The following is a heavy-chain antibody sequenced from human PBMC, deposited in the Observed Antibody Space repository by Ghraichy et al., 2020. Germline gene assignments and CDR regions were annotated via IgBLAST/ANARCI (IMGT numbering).Heavy chain of an antibody. Sequence: SGPTLVKPTQTLTLTCTFSGFSLSTSGVGVGWIRQPPGKALEWLALIYWDDDKRYSPSLKSRLTITKDTSKNQVVLTMTNMDPVDTATYYCAHTQVYYYDSSGYYYLLGYYYYYMDVWGKGTTVTVSS. D-gene: IGHD3-22*01. CDR1: GFSLSTSGVG. CDR2: IYWDDDK. CDR3: AHTQVYYYDSSGYYYLLGYYYYYMDV. V-gene: IGHV2-5*02. J-gene: IGHJ6*03.